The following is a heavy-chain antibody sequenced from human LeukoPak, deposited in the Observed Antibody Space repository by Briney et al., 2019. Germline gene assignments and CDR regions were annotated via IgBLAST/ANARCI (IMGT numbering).Heavy chain of an antibody. J-gene: IGHJ4*02. CDR3: ARSCDSSGYSFDY. CDR1: GYTFTGYY. V-gene: IGHV1-2*04. Sequence: ASVKVSCKASGYTFTGYYMHWVRQAPGQGLEWMGWINPNSGGTNYAQKFQGWVTMTRDTSISTAYMELSRLRSDDTAVYYCARSCDSSGYSFDYWGQGTLVTVSS. CDR2: INPNSGGT. D-gene: IGHD3-22*01.